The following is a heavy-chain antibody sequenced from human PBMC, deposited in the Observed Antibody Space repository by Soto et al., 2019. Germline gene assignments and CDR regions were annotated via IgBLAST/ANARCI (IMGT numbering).Heavy chain of an antibody. V-gene: IGHV4-59*08. D-gene: IGHD2-15*01. CDR1: SGPSSSHN. CDR3: VRPGIGYLHGLVDV. CDR2: VYHTGGT. Sequence: QVQLQQSGPGLVKPSETLSLTCTVSSGPSSSHNWGWIRQTPGRGLEWIGSVYHTGGTIYTHSLNSRVTVSAATSTNPISLTLTSVTAADPAVYYCVRPGIGYLHGLVDVWGQATTVTVSS. J-gene: IGHJ6*02.